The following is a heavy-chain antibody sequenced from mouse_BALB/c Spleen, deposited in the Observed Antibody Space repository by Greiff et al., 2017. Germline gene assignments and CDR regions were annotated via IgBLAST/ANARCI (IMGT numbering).Heavy chain of an antibody. CDR1: GYSITSGYY. CDR2: ISYDGSN. V-gene: IGHV3-6*02. Sequence: DVKLQESGPGLVKPSQSLSLTCSVTGYSITSGYYWNWIRQFPGNKLEWMGYISYDGSNNYNPSLKNRISITRDTSKNQFFLKLNSVTTEDTATYYCARGGYGSSLFAYWGQGTLVTVSA. CDR3: ARGGYGSSLFAY. D-gene: IGHD1-1*01. J-gene: IGHJ3*01.